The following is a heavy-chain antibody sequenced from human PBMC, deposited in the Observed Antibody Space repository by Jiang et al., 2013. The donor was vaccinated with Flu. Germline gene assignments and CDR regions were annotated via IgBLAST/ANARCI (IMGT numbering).Heavy chain of an antibody. Sequence: GSGLVKPSQTLSLTCTVSGGSISSGGYYWSWIRQHPGKGLEWIGYIYYSGSTYYNPSLKSRVTISVDTSKNQFSLKLSSVTAADTAVYYCARVPGLATGYYYGMDVWGQGTTVTVSS. D-gene: IGHD3-10*01. V-gene: IGHV4-31*03. CDR3: ARVPGLATGYYYGMDV. CDR2: IYYSGST. CDR1: GGSISSGGYY. J-gene: IGHJ6*02.